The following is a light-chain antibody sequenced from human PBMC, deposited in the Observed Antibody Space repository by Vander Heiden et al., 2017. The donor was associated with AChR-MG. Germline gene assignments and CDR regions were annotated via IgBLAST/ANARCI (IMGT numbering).Light chain of an antibody. V-gene: IGLV1-40*01. CDR1: SSNIGAGYD. Sequence: QSVLTQPPSVSGAPGQRVTISCTGSSSNIGAGYDVHWYQQLPGTAPKLLIYGNSNRPSGVPDRFSGSKSGTSASLAIHGLQAEDEADYYCQSYDSSLSGPVVFGGGTKLTVL. CDR2: GNS. CDR3: QSYDSSLSGPVV. J-gene: IGLJ2*01.